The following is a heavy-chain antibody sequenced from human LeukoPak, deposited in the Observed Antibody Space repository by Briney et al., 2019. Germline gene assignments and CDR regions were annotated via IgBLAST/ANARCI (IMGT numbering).Heavy chain of an antibody. CDR3: AGDNIENGDLDFLDS. Sequence: GGSLRLSCEASGFIFDDYALHWVRLAPGKGLEWVSGINGIGGGTAYADSVKGRFTISRDDAKNLLYLQMNSLRVEDTAVYYCAGDNIENGDLDFLDSWGQGTLVTVSS. D-gene: IGHD2-21*02. J-gene: IGHJ4*02. CDR2: INGIGGGT. V-gene: IGHV3-9*01. CDR1: GFIFDDYA.